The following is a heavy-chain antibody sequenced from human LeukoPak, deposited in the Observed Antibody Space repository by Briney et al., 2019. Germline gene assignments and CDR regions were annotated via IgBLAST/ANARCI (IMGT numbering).Heavy chain of an antibody. D-gene: IGHD6-6*01. Sequence: ASVKVSCKASGYTFTGYYMHWVRQAPGQVLERMGWINPNSGGTNYAQKFQGRVTMTRDTSISTAYMELSRLRSDDTAVYYCAHSINSSSFYFQHWGQGTLVTVSS. CDR3: AHSINSSSFYFQH. CDR1: GYTFTGYY. J-gene: IGHJ1*01. V-gene: IGHV1-2*02. CDR2: INPNSGGT.